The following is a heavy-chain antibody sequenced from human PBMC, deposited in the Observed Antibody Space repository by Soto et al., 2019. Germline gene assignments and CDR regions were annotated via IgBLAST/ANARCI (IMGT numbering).Heavy chain of an antibody. CDR1: GFTFSSYS. CDR3: ARGGDSSGSWPRY. D-gene: IGHD3-22*01. V-gene: IGHV3-21*01. Sequence: GGSLRLSCAAYGFTFSSYSMNWVRQAPGKGLEWVSSVSSSSSYIYYADSLKGRFTISRDNAKNSLYLQMNSLRVEDTAVYYCARGGDSSGSWPRYWGQGTLVTVSS. CDR2: VSSSSSYI. J-gene: IGHJ4*02.